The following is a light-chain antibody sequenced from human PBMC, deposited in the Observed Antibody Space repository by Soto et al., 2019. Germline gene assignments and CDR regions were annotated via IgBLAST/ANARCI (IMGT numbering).Light chain of an antibody. V-gene: IGKV1-39*01. CDR3: QQSYSTRLT. Sequence: DIQMTQSPSSLSASIGDRVTITCRASQSISSYLNWYQHRPGKAPKLLIYAASSLQPGVPSRFSGSVSGXDXTXTXISLQPEDFATYYCQQSYSTRLTFGGGTKVEIK. CDR2: AAS. J-gene: IGKJ4*01. CDR1: QSISSY.